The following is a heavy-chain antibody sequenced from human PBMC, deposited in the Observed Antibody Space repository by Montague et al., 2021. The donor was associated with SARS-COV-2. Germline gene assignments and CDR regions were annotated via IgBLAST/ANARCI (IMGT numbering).Heavy chain of an antibody. Sequence: SETLSLTCTVSGGSISSSSYYWGWIRQPPGKGLEWIGSVYYSGSTYYNPSLKSRVTISVDTSKNQFSLKLSSVTAADTAVYYSARDGSLRFEMLIGPRPYYYGMDVWGQGTTVTVSS. CDR1: GGSISSSSYY. J-gene: IGHJ6*02. CDR2: VYYSGST. V-gene: IGHV4-39*07. CDR3: ARDGSLRFEMLIGPRPYYYGMDV. D-gene: IGHD2-21*01.